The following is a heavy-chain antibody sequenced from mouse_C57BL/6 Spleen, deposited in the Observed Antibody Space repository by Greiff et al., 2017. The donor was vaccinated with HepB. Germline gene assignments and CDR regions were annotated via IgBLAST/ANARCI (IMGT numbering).Heavy chain of an antibody. CDR2: IDPETGGT. D-gene: IGHD1-1*01. V-gene: IGHV1-15*01. Sequence: QVQLQQSGAELVRPGASVTLSCKASGYTFTDYEMHWVKQTPVHGLEWIGAIDPETGGTAYNQKFKGKAILTADNSSSTAYMELRSLTSEDSAVYYCTRHGSRWYFDVWGTGTTVTVSS. CDR3: TRHGSRWYFDV. J-gene: IGHJ1*03. CDR1: GYTFTDYE.